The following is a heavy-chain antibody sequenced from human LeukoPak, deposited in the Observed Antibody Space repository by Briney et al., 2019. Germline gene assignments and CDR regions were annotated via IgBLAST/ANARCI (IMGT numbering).Heavy chain of an antibody. Sequence: GGSLRLSCAASGFTFSSYAMSWVRQAPGKGLEWVSAISGSGGSTYYADSVKGRFTISRDNAKNSLYLQMNSLRAEDTAVYYCARVGQGYYDYWGQGALVTVSS. CDR3: ARVGQGYYDY. J-gene: IGHJ4*02. CDR2: ISGSGGST. CDR1: GFTFSSYA. V-gene: IGHV3-23*01.